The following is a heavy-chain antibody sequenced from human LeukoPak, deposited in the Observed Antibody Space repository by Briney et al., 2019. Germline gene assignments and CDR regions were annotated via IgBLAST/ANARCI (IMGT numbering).Heavy chain of an antibody. CDR1: GFTFSTYG. CDR3: AKVANYYYGSESYYFFEH. Sequence: GGSLRLSCAASGFTFSTYGMTWVRQAPGRGLEWVSAISGSAARTFYADSVKGRFTISRDNAKNSLYLQMSSLRVEDTAVYYCAKVANYYYGSESYYFFEHWGQGTPVTASS. J-gene: IGHJ4*02. V-gene: IGHV3-23*01. CDR2: ISGSAART. D-gene: IGHD3-10*01.